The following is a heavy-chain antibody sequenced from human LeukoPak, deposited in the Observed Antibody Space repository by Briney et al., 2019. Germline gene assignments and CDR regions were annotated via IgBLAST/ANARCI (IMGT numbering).Heavy chain of an antibody. CDR2: IYSGGST. V-gene: IGHV3-53*01. CDR1: GFTVSSNY. D-gene: IGHD3-10*01. CDR3: ASMVRGVTNGLFDY. Sequence: GGSLRLXCAASGFTVSSNYMSWVRQAPGKGLEWVSVIYSGGSTYYADSVKGRFTISRDNSKNTLYLQMNSLRAEDTAVYYCASMVRGVTNGLFDYWGLGTLVTVSS. J-gene: IGHJ4*02.